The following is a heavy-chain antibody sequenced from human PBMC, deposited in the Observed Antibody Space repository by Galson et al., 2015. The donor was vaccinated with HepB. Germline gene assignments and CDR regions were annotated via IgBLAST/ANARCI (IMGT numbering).Heavy chain of an antibody. J-gene: IGHJ4*02. V-gene: IGHV3-30-3*01. Sequence: SLRLSCAASGFTFSSYAMHWVRQAPGKGLEWVAVISYDGSNKYYADSVKGRFTISRDNSKNTLYLQMNSLRAEDTAVYYCARGWDDFWGGYYPWAVDYWGQGTLVTVSS. CDR3: ARGWDDFWGGYYPWAVDY. D-gene: IGHD3-3*01. CDR1: GFTFSSYA. CDR2: ISYDGSNK.